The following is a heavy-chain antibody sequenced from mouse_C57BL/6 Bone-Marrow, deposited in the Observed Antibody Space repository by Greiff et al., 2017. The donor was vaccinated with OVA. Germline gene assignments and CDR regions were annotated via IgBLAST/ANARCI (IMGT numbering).Heavy chain of an antibody. V-gene: IGHV5-6*02. CDR2: ISSGGSYT. CDR1: GFTFSSYG. CDR3: ARRFLYGSSYKYFDV. D-gene: IGHD1-1*01. J-gene: IGHJ1*03. Sequence: EVKLMESGGDLVKPGGSLKLSCAASGFTFSSYGMSWVRQTPDKRLEWVATISSGGSYTYYPDSVKGRFTISRDNAKNTLYLQMSSLKSEDTAMYYSARRFLYGSSYKYFDVWGTGTTVTVSS.